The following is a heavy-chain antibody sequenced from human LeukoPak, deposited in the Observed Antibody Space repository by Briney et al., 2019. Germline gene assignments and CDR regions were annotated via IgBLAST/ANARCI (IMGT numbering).Heavy chain of an antibody. CDR3: ATGRVAVAATLFYYYYGMDV. J-gene: IGHJ6*02. CDR2: INHSGST. D-gene: IGHD2-15*01. Sequence: SETLSLTCAVYGGSFSGYYWSWIRQPPGKGLEWIGEINHSGSTNYNPSLKSRVTISVDTSKNQFSLKLSSVTAADTAVYYCATGRVAVAATLFYYYYGMDVWGQGTTVTVSS. CDR1: GGSFSGYY. V-gene: IGHV4-34*01.